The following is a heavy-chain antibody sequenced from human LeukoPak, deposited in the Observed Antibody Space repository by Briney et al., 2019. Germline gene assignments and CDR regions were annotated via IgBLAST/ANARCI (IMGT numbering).Heavy chain of an antibody. J-gene: IGHJ5*02. Sequence: ASVKVSCKASGYTFTSYYMHWVRQAPGQGLEWMGIINPGGGSTSYAQKFQGRVTMTRDTSTSTVYMELSSLRSEDTAVYYCARDGDIVATTKYGFDPWGQGTLVTVSS. CDR1: GYTFTSYY. V-gene: IGHV1-46*01. D-gene: IGHD5-12*01. CDR2: INPGGGST. CDR3: ARDGDIVATTKYGFDP.